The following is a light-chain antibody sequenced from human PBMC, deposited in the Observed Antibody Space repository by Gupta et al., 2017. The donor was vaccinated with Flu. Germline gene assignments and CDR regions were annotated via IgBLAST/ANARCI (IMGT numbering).Light chain of an antibody. Sequence: VLTKSPGTLSLSTGESATLSCRASQSVSSTYLAWYQQKPGQAPRLLISGATNRATGIPDRLGGSGSGTDFTLTISRLEAEDVAVYYCHHYRNSPGFGQGTKVEIK. CDR1: QSVSSTY. CDR3: HHYRNSPG. J-gene: IGKJ1*01. CDR2: GAT. V-gene: IGKV3-20*01.